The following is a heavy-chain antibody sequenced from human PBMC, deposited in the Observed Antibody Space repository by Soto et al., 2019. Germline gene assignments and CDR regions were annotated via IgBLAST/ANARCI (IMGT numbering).Heavy chain of an antibody. V-gene: IGHV1-24*01. J-gene: IGHJ6*03. CDR1: GDTLAKLS. CDR2: FDPENGET. Sequence: ASVKVSCKVSGDTLAKLSIHWVRQAPGKGLEWMGGFDPENGETFYTQKFQGRVTMTEDTSTDTAYMALSSLRSDDTAVYYCARDLSGSVDYYYYYYMDVWGKGTTVTVSS. D-gene: IGHD3-16*02. CDR3: ARDLSGSVDYYYYYYMDV.